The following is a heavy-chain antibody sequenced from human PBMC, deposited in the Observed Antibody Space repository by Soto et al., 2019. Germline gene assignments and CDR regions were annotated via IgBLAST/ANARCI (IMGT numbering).Heavy chain of an antibody. CDR3: AGTDYDSGAFE. D-gene: IGHD3-10*01. J-gene: IGHJ4*02. Sequence: QVQLVESGGGAVQPGTSLRLSCAASGLTFSRYAMHWVRQTPGKGLEWVAATSYDGSNEYYAESVKGRFAITRDNSKNRLYLQMNSLRAEDTAVYYCAGTDYDSGAFEWGQGVLVTVSA. V-gene: IGHV3-30*09. CDR2: TSYDGSNE. CDR1: GLTFSRYA.